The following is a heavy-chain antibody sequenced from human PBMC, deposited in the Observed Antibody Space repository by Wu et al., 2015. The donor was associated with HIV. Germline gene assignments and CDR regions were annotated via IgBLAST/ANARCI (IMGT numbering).Heavy chain of an antibody. D-gene: IGHD4-23*01. J-gene: IGHJ3*02. CDR3: ARDSSSTVVTPGFAFDI. Sequence: QVQLVQSGAEVKKPGASVKVSCKASGYTFTNYYMHWVRQAPGQGLEWMGIINPSSGSTSYVQKFQGRVSMTRDTSTSTVYMDLSSLRSEDTAVYYCARDSSSTVVTPGFAFDIWGQGTMVIVSS. CDR2: INPSSGST. V-gene: IGHV1-46*01. CDR1: GYTFTNYY.